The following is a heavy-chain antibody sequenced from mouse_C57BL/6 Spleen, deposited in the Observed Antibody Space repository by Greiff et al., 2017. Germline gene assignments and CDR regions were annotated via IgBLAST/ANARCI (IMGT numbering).Heavy chain of an antibody. CDR1: GYAFSSSW. CDR3: AGYGNFDY. J-gene: IGHJ2*01. CDR2: IYPGDGDT. Sequence: VQRVESGPELVKPGASVKISCKASGYAFSSSWMNWVKQRPGKGLEWIGRIYPGDGDTNYNGKFKGKATLTADKSSSTAYMQLSSLTSEDSAVYFCAGYGNFDYWGQGTTLTVSS. D-gene: IGHD1-1*01. V-gene: IGHV1-82*01.